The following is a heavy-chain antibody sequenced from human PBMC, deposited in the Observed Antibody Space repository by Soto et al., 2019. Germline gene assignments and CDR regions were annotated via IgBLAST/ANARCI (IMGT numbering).Heavy chain of an antibody. CDR1: GGSISSGGYY. CDR2: IYYSGST. Sequence: SETLSLTCTVSGGSISSGGYYWSWIRQHPGTGLEWIGYIYYSGSTYYHPSLKSRVTISVDSSKNHFSLKPSSVTAADTAVYYCARGSVVAATLFDYWGQVTLVTVSS. D-gene: IGHD2-15*01. J-gene: IGHJ4*02. CDR3: ARGSVVAATLFDY. V-gene: IGHV4-31*03.